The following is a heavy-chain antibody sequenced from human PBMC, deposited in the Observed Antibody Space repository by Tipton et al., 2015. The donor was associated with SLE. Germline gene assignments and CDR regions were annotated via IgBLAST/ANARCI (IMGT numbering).Heavy chain of an antibody. D-gene: IGHD6-6*01. Sequence: TLSLTCTVSGGSISSSSYYWGWIRQPPGKGLEWIGGTYYSGSTYYNPSLKSRVTISVDTSKNQFSLKLSSVTAADTAVYYCASYSSSYFDYWGQGTLVTVSS. CDR3: ASYSSSYFDY. V-gene: IGHV4-39*07. CDR1: GGSISSSSYY. J-gene: IGHJ4*02. CDR2: TYYSGST.